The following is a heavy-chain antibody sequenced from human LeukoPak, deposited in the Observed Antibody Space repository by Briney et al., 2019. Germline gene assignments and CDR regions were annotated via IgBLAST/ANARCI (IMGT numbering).Heavy chain of an antibody. CDR2: ISYSGGT. J-gene: IGHJ4*02. V-gene: IGHV4-61*01. Sequence: MSSETLSLTCTVSGGSVNSNIDYGSWIRQPPGKGLEWIGFISYSGGTNYNPSLKSRVTISIDTSRNQFSLKLSSVTAADTAVYYCARDSHLGQGTLVTVSS. CDR1: GGSVNSNIDY. CDR3: ARDSH.